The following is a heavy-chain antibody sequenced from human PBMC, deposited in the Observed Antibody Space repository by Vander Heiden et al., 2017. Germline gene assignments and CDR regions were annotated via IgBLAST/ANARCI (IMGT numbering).Heavy chain of an antibody. J-gene: IGHJ6*02. V-gene: IGHV4-39*01. D-gene: IGHD3-16*01. Sequence: QLQLQESGPGLVKPSETLSLTCTVSGGSISSSSYYWGWIRQPPGKGLEWIVSIYYSGSTYYNPSLKSRVTISVDTSKNQFSLKLSSVTAADTAVYYCARHYDYVWGSYYYYGMDVWGQGTTVTVSS. CDR3: ARHYDYVWGSYYYYGMDV. CDR2: IYYSGST. CDR1: GGSISSSSYY.